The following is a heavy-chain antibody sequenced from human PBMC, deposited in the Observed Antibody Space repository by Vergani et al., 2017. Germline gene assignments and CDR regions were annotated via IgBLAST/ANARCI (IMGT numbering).Heavy chain of an antibody. CDR3: GRVADFYGLGSRLLDL. D-gene: IGHD3-10*01. J-gene: IGHJ5*02. CDR1: GGSISSYY. Sequence: QVQLQESGPGLVKPSETLSLTCTVSGGSISSYYWSWIRQPPGKELEWIGYMYHSGSTNYNPSLETRVTISGDTSKNQFSLKLNSVTAADTAVYYCGRVADFYGLGSRLLDLWGQGILVTGSS. V-gene: IGHV4-59*01. CDR2: MYHSGST.